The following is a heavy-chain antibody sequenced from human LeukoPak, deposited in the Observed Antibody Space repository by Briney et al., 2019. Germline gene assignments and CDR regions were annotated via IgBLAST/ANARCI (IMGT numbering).Heavy chain of an antibody. Sequence: GGSLRLSCAASGFTFSSYWMSWVRQAPGKGLEWVANIKQDGSEKYYVDSVKGRFTISRDNAKNSLYLQMNSLRAEDTAVYYCARDRVWGGYRWYYFDYWGQGTLVTVSS. CDR2: IKQDGSEK. D-gene: IGHD3-16*02. V-gene: IGHV3-7*01. CDR1: GFTFSSYW. J-gene: IGHJ4*02. CDR3: ARDRVWGGYRWYYFDY.